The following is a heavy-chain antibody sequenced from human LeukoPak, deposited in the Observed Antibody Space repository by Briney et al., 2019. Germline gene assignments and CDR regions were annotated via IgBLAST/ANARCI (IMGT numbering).Heavy chain of an antibody. CDR1: GFTFNTYA. V-gene: IGHV3-30-3*02. Sequence: GGSLRLSCAASGFTFNTYAMHWVRQAPGKGLEWVAVISYDGSNKYYADSVKGRFTISRDNSKNTLYLQMNSLRAEDTAVYYCAKFLDGSGSYYRDYWGQGTLVTVSS. J-gene: IGHJ4*02. D-gene: IGHD3-10*01. CDR3: AKFLDGSGSYYRDY. CDR2: ISYDGSNK.